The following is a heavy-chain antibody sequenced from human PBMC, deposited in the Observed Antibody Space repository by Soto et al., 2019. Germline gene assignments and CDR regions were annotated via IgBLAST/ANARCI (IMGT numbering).Heavy chain of an antibody. J-gene: IGHJ3*02. Sequence: GGSLRLSCAASGFTFSSYSMNWVRQAPGKGLDWVSSISSSSSYIYYADSMKGRFTISRDNAKNSLYLQMNSLRAEDTAVYYCARGGYDSSGYYYTPSAFDIWGQGTMVTVSS. CDR3: ARGGYDSSGYYYTPSAFDI. D-gene: IGHD3-22*01. V-gene: IGHV3-21*01. CDR1: GFTFSSYS. CDR2: ISSSSSYI.